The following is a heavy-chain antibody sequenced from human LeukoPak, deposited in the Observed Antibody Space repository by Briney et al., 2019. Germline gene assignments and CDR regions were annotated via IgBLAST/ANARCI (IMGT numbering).Heavy chain of an antibody. CDR1: GFTFSSYA. CDR2: ISGSGGST. CDR3: ASTTTLTQQNWYIDL. Sequence: GGSLRLSCAASGFTFSSYAMSWVRQAPGKGLEWVSAISGSGGSTYYADSVKGRFTISRDNSKNTQSLQMNSLRAEDTAVYYCASTTTLTQQNWYIDLWGRGTLVTVSS. J-gene: IGHJ2*01. D-gene: IGHD4-11*01. V-gene: IGHV3-23*01.